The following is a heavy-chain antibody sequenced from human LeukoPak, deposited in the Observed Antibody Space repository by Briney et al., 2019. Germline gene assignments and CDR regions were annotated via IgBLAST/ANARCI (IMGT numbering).Heavy chain of an antibody. CDR1: GGSISSYY. J-gene: IGHJ6*03. D-gene: IGHD3-10*01. CDR2: IHYSGST. Sequence: SETLSLTCTVSGGSISSYYWGWIRQPPGKGLEWIGYIHYSGSTNYNPSLKSRVTISVDTSKNRFSLRLSSVTTADTAIYYCARVEEGYGSGRREDYFYFYMDVWGQGTTVTISS. CDR3: ARVEEGYGSGRREDYFYFYMDV. V-gene: IGHV4-59*01.